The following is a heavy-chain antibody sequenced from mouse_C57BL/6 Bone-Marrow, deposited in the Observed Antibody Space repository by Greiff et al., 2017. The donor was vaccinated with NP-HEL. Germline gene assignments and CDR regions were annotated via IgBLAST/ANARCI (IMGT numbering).Heavy chain of an antibody. CDR2: IDPSDSYT. D-gene: IGHD4-1*01. V-gene: IGHV1-69*01. J-gene: IGHJ2*01. CDR1: GYTFTSYW. CDR3: ATNSYFDY. Sequence: QVQLQQPGAELVMPGASVKLSCKASGYTFTSYWMHWVKQRPGQGLEWIREIDPSDSYTNYNQKFKGKSTLTVDKSSSTAYMQLSSLTSEDSAVYYCATNSYFDYWGQGTTLTVSS.